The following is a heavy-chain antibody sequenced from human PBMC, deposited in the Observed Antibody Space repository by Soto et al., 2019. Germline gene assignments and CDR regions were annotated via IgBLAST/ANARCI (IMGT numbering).Heavy chain of an antibody. CDR2: IYYSGST. CDR3: ARSDGRY. V-gene: IGHV4-59*01. J-gene: IGHJ4*02. CDR1: GGSISSYF. Sequence: PSETLSLTCTGSGGSISSYFWSWIRQPPGKGLEWIGYIYYSGSTNYNPSLKSRVTISVDTSKNQFSLKLSSVTAANTDVYYCARSDGRYWGQGTLVTFSS.